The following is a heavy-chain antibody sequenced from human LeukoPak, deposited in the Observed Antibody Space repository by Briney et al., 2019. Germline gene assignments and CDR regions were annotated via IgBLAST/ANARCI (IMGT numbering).Heavy chain of an antibody. D-gene: IGHD3-10*01. V-gene: IGHV1-18*01. Sequence: ASVKVSCKASGYTFTSYGISWVRQAPGQGLEWMGWINAYNGDTDYAQNLQGRLTMTTETSTSTAYMELRSLRSDDTAVYYCARAGSGVWFDPWGQGTLLTVSS. J-gene: IGHJ5*02. CDR2: INAYNGDT. CDR1: GYTFTSYG. CDR3: ARAGSGVWFDP.